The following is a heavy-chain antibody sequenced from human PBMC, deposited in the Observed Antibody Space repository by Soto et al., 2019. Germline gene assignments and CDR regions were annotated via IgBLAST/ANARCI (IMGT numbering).Heavy chain of an antibody. CDR3: ERVKVVEYSSSYYYYYGMDV. V-gene: IGHV1-2*02. CDR2: INPNSGGT. D-gene: IGHD6-6*01. CDR1: GYTFTGYY. J-gene: IGHJ6*02. Sequence: ASVKVSCKASGYTFTGYYMHWVRQAPGQGLEWMGWINPNSGGTNYAQKFQGRVTMTRDTSISTAYMELSRRRSDDTAVYYYERVKVVEYSSSYYYYYGMDVWGQGTTVTVSS.